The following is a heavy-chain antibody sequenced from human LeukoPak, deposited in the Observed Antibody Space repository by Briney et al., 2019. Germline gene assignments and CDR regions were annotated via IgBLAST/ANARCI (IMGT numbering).Heavy chain of an antibody. D-gene: IGHD3-22*01. J-gene: IGHJ6*02. CDR2: IYYSGST. V-gene: IGHV4-61*08. CDR3: ARGGLDYDSSGYYYYYYGMDV. CDR1: GGSISSGGYS. Sequence: SETLSLTCAVSGGSISSGGYSWSWIRQPPGKGLEWIGYIYYSGSTNYNPSLKSRVTISVDTSKNQFSLKLSSVTAADTAVYYCARGGLDYDSSGYYYYYYGMDVWGQGTTVTVSS.